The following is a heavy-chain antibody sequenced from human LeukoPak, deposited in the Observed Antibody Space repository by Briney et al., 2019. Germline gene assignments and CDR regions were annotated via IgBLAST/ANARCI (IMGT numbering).Heavy chain of an antibody. D-gene: IGHD3-22*01. Sequence: PSETLSLTCTVSGGSISSSSYYWGWIRQPPGKGLEWIGRIYTSVSTNYNPSLKSRVTMSVDTSKNQFSLKPSSVTVADTAVYYCARDSYYYDSSQSQLFDYWGQGTLVTVSS. J-gene: IGHJ4*02. V-gene: IGHV4-39*07. CDR2: IYTSVST. CDR1: GGSISSSSYY. CDR3: ARDSYYYDSSQSQLFDY.